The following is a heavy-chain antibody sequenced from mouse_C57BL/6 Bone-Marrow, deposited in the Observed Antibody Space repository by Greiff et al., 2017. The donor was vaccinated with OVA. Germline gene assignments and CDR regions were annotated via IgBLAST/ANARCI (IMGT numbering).Heavy chain of an antibody. CDR1: GYTFTSYG. Sequence: VKLMESGAELARPGASVKLSCKASGYTFTSYGISWVKQRTGQGLEWIGEIYPRSGNTYYNEKFKGKATLTADKSSSTAYMELRSLTSEDSAVYFCARGLGEDWYFDVWGTGTTVTVSS. CDR2: IYPRSGNT. D-gene: IGHD4-1*01. CDR3: ARGLGEDWYFDV. V-gene: IGHV1-81*01. J-gene: IGHJ1*03.